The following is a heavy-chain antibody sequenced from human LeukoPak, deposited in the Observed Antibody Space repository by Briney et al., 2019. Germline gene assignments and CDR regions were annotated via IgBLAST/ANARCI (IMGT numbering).Heavy chain of an antibody. V-gene: IGHV3-30*18. CDR2: ISYDGSNK. CDR3: AKDQYFVTGYYYMDV. Sequence: GGSLRLSCAASGFTFSSYGMHWVRQAPGKGLEWVAVISYDGSNKYYADSVKGRFTISRDNSKNTLYLQMNSLRPEDTAVYYCAKDQYFVTGYYYMDVWGKGTTVTISS. J-gene: IGHJ6*03. CDR1: GFTFSSYG. D-gene: IGHD2-21*02.